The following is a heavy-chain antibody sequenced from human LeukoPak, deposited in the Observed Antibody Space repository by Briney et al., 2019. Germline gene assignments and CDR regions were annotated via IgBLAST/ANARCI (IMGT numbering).Heavy chain of an antibody. CDR2: ISWNSGSI. Sequence: PGGSLRLSCAASEFSVGSNYMTWVRQAPGKGLEWVSGISWNSGSIGYADSVKGRFTISRDNAKNSLYLQMNSLRAEDTALYYCAKDMVRGVNNYYYYMDVWGKGTTVTISS. J-gene: IGHJ6*03. D-gene: IGHD3-10*01. V-gene: IGHV3-9*01. CDR1: EFSVGSNY. CDR3: AKDMVRGVNNYYYYMDV.